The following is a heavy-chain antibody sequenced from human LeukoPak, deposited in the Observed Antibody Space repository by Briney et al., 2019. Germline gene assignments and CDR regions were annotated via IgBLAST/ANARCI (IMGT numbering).Heavy chain of an antibody. CDR1: GFTFSNYG. D-gene: IGHD2-2*01. Sequence: GGSLRLSCAASGFTFSNYGKHWVRQAPGKGLEWVSYISNSGDKKYYTDSVKGRFTISRDNAKNSLSLQMNNLRAEDSAMYYCADASFDIWGQGTMVTVSS. V-gene: IGHV3-48*04. CDR3: ADASFDI. CDR2: ISNSGDKK. J-gene: IGHJ3*02.